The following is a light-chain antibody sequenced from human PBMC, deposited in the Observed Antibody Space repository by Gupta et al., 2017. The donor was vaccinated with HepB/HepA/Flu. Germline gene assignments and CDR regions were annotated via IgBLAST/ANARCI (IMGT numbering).Light chain of an antibody. V-gene: IGKV3-20*01. J-gene: IGKJ3*01. Sequence: EPLLTQSPGTLPLSPGERATLSCSASQSVSSSDFAGFQQKPGQAPSLLIYGASTRDTGIPERFSGSGSGTEFTLTISRLEPEDFAVYYCQQDGSSMFTFGAGTKVEIK. CDR2: GAS. CDR3: QQDGSSMFT. CDR1: QSVSSSD.